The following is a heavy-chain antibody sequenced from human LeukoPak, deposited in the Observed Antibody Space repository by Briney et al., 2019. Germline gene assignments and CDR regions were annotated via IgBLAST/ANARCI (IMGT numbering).Heavy chain of an antibody. D-gene: IGHD1-20*01. Sequence: ASVRVSCKASGYTFTGYYMHWVRQAPGQGLEWLGRINPKTDGSNYAQKFQGGVTMTSDTSTSTAYMELSRLNSDDTAVYYCTTLVSGINYWGQGTLVTVSS. V-gene: IGHV1-2*06. CDR3: TTLVSGINY. CDR1: GYTFTGYY. CDR2: INPKTDGS. J-gene: IGHJ4*02.